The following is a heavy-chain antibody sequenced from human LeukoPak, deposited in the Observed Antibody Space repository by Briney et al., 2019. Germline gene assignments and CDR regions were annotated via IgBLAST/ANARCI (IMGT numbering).Heavy chain of an antibody. CDR3: ARGGTYYDFWSGYTYDAFDI. D-gene: IGHD3-3*01. CDR1: GFTFSSYS. CDR2: ISSSSSTI. Sequence: GGSLRLSCAASGFTFSSYSMNWVRQAPGKGLEWVSYISSSSSTIYYADSVKGRFTISRDNAKNSLYLQMNSLRAEDTAVYYCARGGTYYDFWSGYTYDAFDIWGQGTMVTVSS. J-gene: IGHJ3*02. V-gene: IGHV3-48*01.